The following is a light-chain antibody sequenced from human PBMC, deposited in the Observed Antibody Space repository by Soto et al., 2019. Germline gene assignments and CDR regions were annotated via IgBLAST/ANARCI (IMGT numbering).Light chain of an antibody. V-gene: IGKV1-33*01. Sequence: DIQMTQSPSSLSASVGGRVTITCQASQDISRYLSWHQQKPGKAPKLLIHEASNLETGVPSRFSASGSGTDFAFTISSLQPDDIATYYCQQYDNLPYTFGQGTKLDIK. CDR1: QDISRY. J-gene: IGKJ2*01. CDR2: EAS. CDR3: QQYDNLPYT.